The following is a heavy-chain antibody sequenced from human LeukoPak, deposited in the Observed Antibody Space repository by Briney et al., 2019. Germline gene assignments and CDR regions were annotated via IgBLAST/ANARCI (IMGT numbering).Heavy chain of an antibody. CDR2: IKQDGSEK. V-gene: IGHV3-7*02. Sequence: PGGSLRLSCAASGFTFSSYWMSWVRQAPGKGLEWVANIKQDGSEKYYVDSVKGRFTISRDNAKNSLYLQMNSLRAEDTAVYYCARSIAAAGTTGDFDYWGQGTLVTVSS. CDR3: ARSIAAAGTTGDFDY. J-gene: IGHJ4*02. CDR1: GFTFSSYW. D-gene: IGHD6-13*01.